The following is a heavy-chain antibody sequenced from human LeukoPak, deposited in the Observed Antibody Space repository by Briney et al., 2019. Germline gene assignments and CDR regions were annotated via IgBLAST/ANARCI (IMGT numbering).Heavy chain of an antibody. CDR3: ARTDDSSGYYDAFDI. CDR2: INPSGGST. CDR1: GYTFTSYY. D-gene: IGHD3-22*01. J-gene: IGHJ3*02. V-gene: IGHV1-46*01. Sequence: AXXKVSCKASGYTFTSYYMHWVRQAPGQGLEWMGIINPSGGSTSYAQKFQGRVTMTRDTSTSTVYMELSSLRSEDTAVYYCARTDDSSGYYDAFDIWGQGTMVTVSS.